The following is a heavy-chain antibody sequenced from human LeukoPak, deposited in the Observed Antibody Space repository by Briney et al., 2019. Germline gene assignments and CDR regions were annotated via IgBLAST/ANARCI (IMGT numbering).Heavy chain of an antibody. CDR2: ISSSSSYI. J-gene: IGHJ4*02. D-gene: IGHD4-17*01. V-gene: IGHV3-21*01. CDR1: GFTFSNYS. Sequence: GALRLSCASSGFTFSNYSMNWVRPAPGKGLEWVASISSSSSYIYYADSVKGRFTISRDNAKNSLYLQMNSLRAEDTAVYYCAREMTTVTTGSFDYWGQGTLVTVSS. CDR3: AREMTTVTTGSFDY.